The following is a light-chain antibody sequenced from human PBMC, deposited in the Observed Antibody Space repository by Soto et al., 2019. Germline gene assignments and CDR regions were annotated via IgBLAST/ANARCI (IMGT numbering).Light chain of an antibody. CDR1: SSDVGGYNY. V-gene: IGLV2-14*01. Sequence: SALTQPASVSGSPGQSITISCTGTSSDVGGYNYVSWYQQHTGKAPKLMIYAVTDRPSGVSSRFSGSKSGNTASLTISGLQAEDEADYYCSSYTSSSTLFGTGTKVTVL. CDR3: SSYTSSSTL. J-gene: IGLJ1*01. CDR2: AVT.